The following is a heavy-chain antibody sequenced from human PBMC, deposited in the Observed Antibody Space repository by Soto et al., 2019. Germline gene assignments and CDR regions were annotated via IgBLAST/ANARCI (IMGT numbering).Heavy chain of an antibody. CDR2: INHSGST. V-gene: IGHV4-34*01. Sequence: QVQLQQWGAGLLKPSETLSLTCAVYGGSFSGYYWSWIRQPPGKGLEWIGEINHSGSTNYNPSLKSRVTISVDTSKNQFSLKVSSVTAADTAVYYCARSRVGSGWYTYWGQGTLVTVSS. CDR3: ARSRVGSGWYTY. D-gene: IGHD6-19*01. CDR1: GGSFSGYY. J-gene: IGHJ4*02.